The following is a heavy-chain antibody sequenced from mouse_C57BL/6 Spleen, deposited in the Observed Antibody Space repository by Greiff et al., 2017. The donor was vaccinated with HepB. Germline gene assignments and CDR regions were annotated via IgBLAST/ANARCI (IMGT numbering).Heavy chain of an antibody. J-gene: IGHJ4*01. D-gene: IGHD1-1*01. CDR3: ARNYYGSSYYAMDY. V-gene: IGHV2-9-1*01. CDR1: GFSLTSYA. Sequence: QVQLKESGPGLVAPSQRLSITCTVSGFSLTSYAISWVRQPPGKGLEWLGVIWTGGGTNYNSALKSRLSISKDNSKSQVFLKMNSLQTDDTARYYCARNYYGSSYYAMDYWGQGTSVTVSS. CDR2: IWTGGGT.